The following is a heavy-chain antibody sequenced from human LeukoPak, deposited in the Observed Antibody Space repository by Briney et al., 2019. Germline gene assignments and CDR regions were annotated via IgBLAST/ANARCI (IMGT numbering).Heavy chain of an antibody. D-gene: IGHD6-19*01. Sequence: PSETLSLTCTVSGGSISSYYWSWIRQPPGKGLEWIGYIYYSGSTNYNPSLKGRVTISVDTSKNQFSLKLSSVTAADTAVYYCARANIAVAGTVWFDPWGQGTLVTVSS. V-gene: IGHV4-59*01. CDR2: IYYSGST. CDR1: GGSISSYY. J-gene: IGHJ5*02. CDR3: ARANIAVAGTVWFDP.